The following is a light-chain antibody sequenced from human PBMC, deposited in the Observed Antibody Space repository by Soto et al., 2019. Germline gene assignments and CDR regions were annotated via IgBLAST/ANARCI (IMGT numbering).Light chain of an antibody. CDR2: AAS. CDR1: QHISTW. CDR3: QQANTFPFT. Sequence: DIQMTQSPSSVSASIEDRVTITCRASQHISTWLVWYQQKPGKAPQLLIYAASSLQSGVPSRFSGSGSGTDFTLTISSLQPEDSATYYCQQANTFPFTFGQGTRLEI. V-gene: IGKV1-12*01. J-gene: IGKJ2*01.